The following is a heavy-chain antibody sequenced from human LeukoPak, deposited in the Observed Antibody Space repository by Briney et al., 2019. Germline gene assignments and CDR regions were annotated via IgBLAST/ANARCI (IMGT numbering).Heavy chain of an antibody. CDR1: GFTFSDYY. Sequence: GGSLRLSCAASGFTFSDYYMSWIRQAPGKGLEWVSYISSSGSTIYYADSVKGRFTISRDNAKNSLYLQMNSLRAEDTAVYYCARAQYSSSWYRPANGYYYYMDVWGKGTTVTVSS. V-gene: IGHV3-11*04. J-gene: IGHJ6*03. CDR3: ARAQYSSSWYRPANGYYYYMDV. CDR2: ISSSGSTI. D-gene: IGHD6-13*01.